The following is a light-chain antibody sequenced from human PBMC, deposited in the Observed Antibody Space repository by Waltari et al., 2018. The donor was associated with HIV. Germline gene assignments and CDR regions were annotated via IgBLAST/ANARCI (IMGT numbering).Light chain of an antibody. CDR2: EDV. CDR3: QAWDSSTLV. J-gene: IGLJ2*01. V-gene: IGLV3-1*01. CDR1: KLGDKY. Sequence: SFELTQPHSVSVSPGQTATIPCSADKLGDKYVCWYQQKAGQSPVLVIYEDVKRPSGIPDRFSGSNSGSTATLTISETQALDEADYYCQAWDSSTLVFGGGTKLTVL.